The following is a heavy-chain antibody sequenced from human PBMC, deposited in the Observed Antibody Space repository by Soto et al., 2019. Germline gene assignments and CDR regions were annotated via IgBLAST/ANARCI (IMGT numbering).Heavy chain of an antibody. Sequence: EVQLVESGGGLVQPGRSLRLSCAASGLTFSDYYMDWVRQAPGKGLEWVARIRKKVNSDSTEYAASVKGRFSISRDDSKNSLYLQMDSLKTEDTAVYYCATTDSYYVIDIWGQGAMVTVSS. D-gene: IGHD3-10*02. CDR2: IRKKVNSDST. J-gene: IGHJ3*02. V-gene: IGHV3-72*01. CDR3: ATTDSYYVIDI. CDR1: GLTFSDYY.